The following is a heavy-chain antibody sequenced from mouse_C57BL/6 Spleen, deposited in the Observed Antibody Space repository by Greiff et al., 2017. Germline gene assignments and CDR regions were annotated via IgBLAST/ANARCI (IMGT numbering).Heavy chain of an antibody. J-gene: IGHJ3*01. V-gene: IGHV1-50*01. CDR3: ARDTTVVERFAY. CDR1: GYTFTSYW. Sequence: VQLQQPGAELVKPGASVKLSCKASGYTFTSYWMQWVKQRPGQGLEWIGEIDPSDSYTNYNQKFKGKATLTVDTSSSTAYMQLSSLTSEDSAVYYCARDTTVVERFAYWGQGTLVTVSA. D-gene: IGHD1-1*01. CDR2: IDPSDSYT.